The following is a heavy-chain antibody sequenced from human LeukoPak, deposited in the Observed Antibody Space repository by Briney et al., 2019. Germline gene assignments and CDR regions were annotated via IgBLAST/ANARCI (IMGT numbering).Heavy chain of an antibody. D-gene: IGHD6-19*01. CDR2: IGTAGDT. CDR1: GFTFSSYD. Sequence: GGSLRLSCAASGFTFSSYDMHWVRQATGKGLEWVSAIGTAGDTYYPGSVKGRFTISRENAKNSLYLQMNSLRAEDTAMYYCARGPGDIAVAVTGWFDPWGQGTLVTVSS. CDR3: ARGPGDIAVAVTGWFDP. J-gene: IGHJ5*02. V-gene: IGHV3-13*01.